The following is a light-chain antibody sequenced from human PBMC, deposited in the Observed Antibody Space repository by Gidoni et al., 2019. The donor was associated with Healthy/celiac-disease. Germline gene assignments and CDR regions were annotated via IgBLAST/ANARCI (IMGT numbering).Light chain of an antibody. CDR1: QSISSY. CDR2: AAS. Sequence: DIQLTQSPSSLSASLGYRVTITCRASQSISSYLDWSQQKPGKAPKLLIYAASSLQSGVPSRFSGSGSGTDVTLTISSLQPEDFATYDCQQSYSTPWTFGQGTKVEIK. J-gene: IGKJ1*01. CDR3: QQSYSTPWT. V-gene: IGKV1-39*01.